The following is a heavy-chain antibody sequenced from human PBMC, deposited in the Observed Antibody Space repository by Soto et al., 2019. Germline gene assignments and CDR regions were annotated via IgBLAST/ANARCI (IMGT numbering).Heavy chain of an antibody. D-gene: IGHD3-9*01. J-gene: IGHJ3*02. CDR3: ETDKVAFDM. V-gene: IGHV1-2*02. CDR2: INTKTGGT. Sequence: SVKVSCKASGYIFTGYYIQWVRQAPGQGLEWMGWINTKTGGTKYAQKFQGRVTMTRDTSINTAYMEVSRLRSDDTAVYYCETDKVAFDMWGQGTMVTVSS. CDR1: GYIFTGYY.